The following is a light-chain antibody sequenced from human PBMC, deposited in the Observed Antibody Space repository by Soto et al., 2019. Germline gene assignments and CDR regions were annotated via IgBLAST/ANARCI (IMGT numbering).Light chain of an antibody. CDR1: QSVSSY. V-gene: IGKV3-11*01. CDR3: QQRSDWPLIT. J-gene: IGKJ5*01. Sequence: NVLTQSPATLSLSPGERATLSCRASQSVSSYLAWYQQKLGQAPRLLIYDASNRATGIPARFSGSGSGTDFTLTISSLEPEDFAVYYCQQRSDWPLITFGQGTRLEIK. CDR2: DAS.